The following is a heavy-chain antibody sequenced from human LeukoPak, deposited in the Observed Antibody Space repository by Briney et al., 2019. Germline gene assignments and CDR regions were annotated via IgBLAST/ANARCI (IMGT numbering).Heavy chain of an antibody. CDR2: IIPIFGTA. CDR1: GGTFSSYA. CDR3: ASGIYGDYYYGMDV. V-gene: IGHV1-69*13. Sequence: RASVTVSCKASGGTFSSYAISWVRQAPGQGLEWMGGIIPIFGTANYAQKFQGRVTITADESTSTAYMELSSLRSEDTAVYYCASGIYGDYYYGMDVWGQGTTVTVSS. J-gene: IGHJ6*02. D-gene: IGHD4-17*01.